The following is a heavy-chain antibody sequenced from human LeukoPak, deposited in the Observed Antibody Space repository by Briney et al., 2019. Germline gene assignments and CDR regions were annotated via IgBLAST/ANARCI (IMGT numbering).Heavy chain of an antibody. CDR3: ARHANYDSGSYPFDY. CDR2: IYYSGST. J-gene: IGHJ4*02. V-gene: IGHV4-59*08. Sequence: SETLSLTCTVSGGSISNYYWSWIRQSPGKGLEWIAYIYYSGSTNYNPSLKSRVTISADTSKNQLSLKLSSVTAADTAVYYCARHANYDSGSYPFDYWGQGTLVTVSS. D-gene: IGHD3-10*01. CDR1: GGSISNYY.